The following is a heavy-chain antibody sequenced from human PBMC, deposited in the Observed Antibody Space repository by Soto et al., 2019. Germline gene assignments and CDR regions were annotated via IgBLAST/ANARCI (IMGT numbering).Heavy chain of an antibody. CDR3: ARGLGKNWNYVGT. J-gene: IGHJ5*02. D-gene: IGHD1-7*01. V-gene: IGHV1-3*01. CDR1: GYTFTSYA. Sequence: GASVKVSCKASGYTFTSYAMHWVRQAPGQRLEWMGWINAGNGNTKYSQKFQGRVTMTRNTSISTAYMELSSLRSEDTAVYYCARGLGKNWNYVGTWGQGTLVTVSS. CDR2: INAGNGNT.